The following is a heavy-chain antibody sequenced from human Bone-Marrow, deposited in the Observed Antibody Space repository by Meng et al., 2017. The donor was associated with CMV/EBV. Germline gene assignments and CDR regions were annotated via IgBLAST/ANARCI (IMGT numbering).Heavy chain of an antibody. CDR2: IYYSGST. D-gene: IGHD2-2*01. V-gene: IGHV4-61*01. CDR1: GGSVSSGSYY. Sequence: SETLSLTCTVSGGSVSSGSYYWSWIRQPPGKGLEWIGYIYYSGSTNYNPSLKSRVTISVDTSKNQFSLKLSSVTAADTAVYYCARDVVVPAAIYHYYNMDLWGQGTTVTVSS. J-gene: IGHJ6*02. CDR3: ARDVVVPAAIYHYYNMDL.